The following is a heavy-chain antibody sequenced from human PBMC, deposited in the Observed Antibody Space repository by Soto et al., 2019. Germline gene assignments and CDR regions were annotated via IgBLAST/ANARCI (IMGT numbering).Heavy chain of an antibody. CDR1: GYTFTSYD. J-gene: IGHJ6*02. CDR2: MNPNSGNT. CDR3: ARAPCSGGSCYSVNYYYGMDV. Sequence: QVQLVQSGAEVKKPGASVKVSCKASGYTFTSYDINWVRQATGQGLEWMGWMNPNSGNTGYAQKFQGRVTMTRNTSISTAYMELSSLRSEDTAVYYCARAPCSGGSCYSVNYYYGMDVWDQGTTVTVSS. D-gene: IGHD2-15*01. V-gene: IGHV1-8*01.